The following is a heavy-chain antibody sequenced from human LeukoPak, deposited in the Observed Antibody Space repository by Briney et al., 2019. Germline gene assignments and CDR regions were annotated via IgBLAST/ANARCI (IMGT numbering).Heavy chain of an antibody. D-gene: IGHD3-16*01. J-gene: IGHJ4*02. CDR1: RFPFSRFW. CDR3: AKDYGGGYFDY. V-gene: IGHV3-7*01. CDR2: IKEDGSEK. Sequence: GESLKISCVVPRFPFSRFWMAWVRQAPGKGPEWVAQIKEDGSEKYYMDFVEGRFTISRDNAKNSLYLQMNSLRAEDTAVYYCAKDYGGGYFDYWGQGTLVTVSS.